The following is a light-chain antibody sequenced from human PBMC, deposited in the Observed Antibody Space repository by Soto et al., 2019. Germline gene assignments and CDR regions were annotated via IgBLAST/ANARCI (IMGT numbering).Light chain of an antibody. Sequence: QAVLTQPPSVSGAPGQRVTISCTGSSSNIGAGYDVHWYQQLPGTAPKLLIYGNTNRPSGVPDRFSGSKSDTSASLAITGLQTEDEADYYCQSSDSSLSGSVVFGGGTQLTVL. CDR3: QSSDSSLSGSVV. CDR2: GNT. V-gene: IGLV1-40*01. CDR1: SSNIGAGYD. J-gene: IGLJ2*01.